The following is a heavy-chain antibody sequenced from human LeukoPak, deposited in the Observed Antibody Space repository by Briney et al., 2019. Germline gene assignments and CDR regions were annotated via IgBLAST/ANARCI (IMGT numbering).Heavy chain of an antibody. Sequence: GGSLRLSCAASGFTFSLYSMAWVRQAPGKGLEWVANIAPDGSTQNYVDSLEGRFTISRDNPKNSLYLQMHSLRAEDAAVYYCARVIGGAIDHWGQGTLVTVSS. D-gene: IGHD1-26*01. V-gene: IGHV3-7*01. CDR1: GFTFSLYS. J-gene: IGHJ4*02. CDR2: IAPDGSTQ. CDR3: ARVIGGAIDH.